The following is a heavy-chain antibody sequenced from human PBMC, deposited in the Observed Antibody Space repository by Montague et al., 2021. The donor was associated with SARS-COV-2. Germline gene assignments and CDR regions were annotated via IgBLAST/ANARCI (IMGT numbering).Heavy chain of an antibody. CDR2: ISFDGSNE. Sequence: SLRLSCAASGFTFSTYGMYWVRQAPGKGLEWVAVISFDGSNEYYADSVKGRFTISRDNSKNTVYLQMNSLRGEDTAVYYCAKGDTSPGDYWDQGTLVTVSS. D-gene: IGHD5-18*01. CDR1: GFTFSTYG. CDR3: AKGDTSPGDY. J-gene: IGHJ4*02. V-gene: IGHV3-30*18.